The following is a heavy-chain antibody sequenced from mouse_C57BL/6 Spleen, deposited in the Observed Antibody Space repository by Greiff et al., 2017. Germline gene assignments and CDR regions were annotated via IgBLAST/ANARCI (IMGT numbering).Heavy chain of an antibody. Sequence: VQLQQSGPELVKPGASVKISCKASGYTFTSYWMHWVKQRPGRGLEWIGRIDPNSGGTKYNEKFKSKATLTVDKPSSTAYMQLSSLTSEDSAVYYCAREWDSNYCFDYWGQGTTLTVSS. V-gene: IGHV1-72*01. CDR1: GYTFTSYW. J-gene: IGHJ2*01. CDR2: IDPNSGGT. CDR3: AREWDSNYCFDY. D-gene: IGHD2-5*01.